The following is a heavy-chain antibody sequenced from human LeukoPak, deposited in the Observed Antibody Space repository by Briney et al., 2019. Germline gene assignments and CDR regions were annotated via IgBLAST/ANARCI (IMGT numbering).Heavy chain of an antibody. J-gene: IGHJ4*02. CDR1: GFTFSSYG. V-gene: IGHV3-30*02. CDR2: IRYDGSNK. CDR3: ATSSGSYYNPPGY. D-gene: IGHD3-10*01. Sequence: GGSLRLSCAASGFTFSSYGMHWVRQAPGKGLEWVAFIRYDGSNKYYADSVKGRFTISRDNSKNTLYLQMNSLRAEDTAVYYCATSSGSYYNPPGYWGQGTLVTVSS.